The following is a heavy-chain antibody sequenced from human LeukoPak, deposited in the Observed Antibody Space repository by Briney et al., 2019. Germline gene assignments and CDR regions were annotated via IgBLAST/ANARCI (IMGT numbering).Heavy chain of an antibody. CDR3: AIGIDGAFNS. CDR2: INRGGHNT. Sequence: GWSLRLSCEASGFTFSGYSMIWVRQAPGKGLEWVSEINRGGHNTYYTDSVKGRFTTSRDNSKNTLFLQMTSLRTEDTAIYYCAIGIDGAFNSWGQGTLVTVSS. D-gene: IGHD3-16*01. CDR1: GFTFSGYS. V-gene: IGHV3-23*01. J-gene: IGHJ4*02.